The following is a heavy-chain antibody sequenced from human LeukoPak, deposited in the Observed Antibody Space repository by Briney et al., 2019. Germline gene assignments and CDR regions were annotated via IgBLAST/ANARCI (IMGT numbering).Heavy chain of an antibody. D-gene: IGHD1-14*01. Sequence: GGSLRLSCAASGFTFSTYSMNWVRQAPGKGLDWVSSTSSGSNYIYYADSVKGRFTISRDNAKNSLYLQMNSLRAEDTAVYYCARESRIDYWGQGTLVTVSS. J-gene: IGHJ4*02. CDR1: GFTFSTYS. CDR2: TSSGSNYI. V-gene: IGHV3-21*01. CDR3: ARESRIDY.